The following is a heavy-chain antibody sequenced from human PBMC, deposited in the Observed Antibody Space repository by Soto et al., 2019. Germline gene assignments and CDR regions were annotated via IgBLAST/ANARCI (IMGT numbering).Heavy chain of an antibody. J-gene: IGHJ5*02. CDR2: IYYSGST. D-gene: IGHD2-2*03. V-gene: IGHV4-31*03. CDR1: GGSISSGGYY. CDR3: ARGGVDIVVVPAALNWFDP. Sequence: SETLSLTCTVSGGSISSGGYYWSWIRQHPGKGLEWIGYIYYSGSTYYNPSLKSRVTISVDTSKNQFSLKLSSVTAADTAVYYCARGGVDIVVVPAALNWFDPWGQGTLVTVSS.